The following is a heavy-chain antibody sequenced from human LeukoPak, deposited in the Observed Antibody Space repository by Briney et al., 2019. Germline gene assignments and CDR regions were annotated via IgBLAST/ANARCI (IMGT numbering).Heavy chain of an antibody. CDR2: IYHSGGNT. V-gene: IGHV4-38-2*01. CDR3: ARYAGTYHFDY. Sequence: SETLSLTCVVSDYSISSGYYWGWIRQPPGKGLGWIGSIYHSGGNTYYNPSLKSRVTISVDTSKNQFSLKVSSVTAADTAVYRCARYAGTYHFDYWGQGTLVTVSS. CDR1: DYSISSGYY. J-gene: IGHJ4*02. D-gene: IGHD3-10*01.